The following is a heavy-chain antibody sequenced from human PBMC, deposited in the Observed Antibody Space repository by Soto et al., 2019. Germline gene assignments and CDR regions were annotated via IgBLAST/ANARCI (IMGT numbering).Heavy chain of an antibody. Sequence: SETLSLTCTVSGGSISSGDYYWSWIRQPPGKGLEWIGYIYYSGSTYYNPSLKSRVTISVDTSKNQFSLKLSSVTAADTAVYYCARASSSSSRKNWFDPWGHGTLVTVSS. V-gene: IGHV4-30-4*01. CDR2: IYYSGST. CDR1: GGSISSGDYY. CDR3: ARASSSSSRKNWFDP. J-gene: IGHJ5*02. D-gene: IGHD2-2*01.